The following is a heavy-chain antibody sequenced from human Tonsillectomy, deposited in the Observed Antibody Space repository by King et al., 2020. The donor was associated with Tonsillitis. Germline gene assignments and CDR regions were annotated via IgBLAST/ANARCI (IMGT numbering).Heavy chain of an antibody. V-gene: IGHV4-39*01. J-gene: IGHJ4*02. CDR2: IYYTGNT. CDR3: ARHEPVEVTTAIGY. D-gene: IGHD2-2*02. Sequence: QLQESGPGLVKPSENLSLTCTVSGGSIGSSTYYWGWIRQPPGKGLEWIGTIYYTGNTYYNPSLRSRLTISIDTSKNQFSLKLTSVTAADTAVYYCARHEPVEVTTAIGYWGQGTLVTVSS. CDR1: GGSIGSSTYY.